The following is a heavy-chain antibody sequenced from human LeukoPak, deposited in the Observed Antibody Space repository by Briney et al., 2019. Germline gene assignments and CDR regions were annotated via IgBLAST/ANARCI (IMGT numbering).Heavy chain of an antibody. V-gene: IGHV3-30*18. CDR2: ISYDVGKK. Sequence: GGSLRLSCAASGFTFSSYGMHWVRQAPGKGLEWVAVISYDVGKKYYADSVKGRFTISRDNSKNTLYLQMNSLRAEDTAVYYCAKGDGRTFDYWGQGTLVTVSS. CDR3: AKGDGRTFDY. CDR1: GFTFSSYG. J-gene: IGHJ4*02. D-gene: IGHD2-21*02.